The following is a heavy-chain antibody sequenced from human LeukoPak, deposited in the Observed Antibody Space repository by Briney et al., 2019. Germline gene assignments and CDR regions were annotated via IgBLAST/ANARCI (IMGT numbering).Heavy chain of an antibody. CDR1: GFSFSDYY. J-gene: IGHJ6*02. Sequence: PGGSLRLSCAASGFSFSDYYMNWIRQAPGKGLEWVANIKRDGSEKYYVDSVKGRFTISRDNAENSLYLHMNSLRAADTAVYYCAPMAADTAMVGMDVWGQGTEVTVSS. V-gene: IGHV3-7*05. CDR2: IKRDGSEK. CDR3: APMAADTAMVGMDV. D-gene: IGHD5-18*01.